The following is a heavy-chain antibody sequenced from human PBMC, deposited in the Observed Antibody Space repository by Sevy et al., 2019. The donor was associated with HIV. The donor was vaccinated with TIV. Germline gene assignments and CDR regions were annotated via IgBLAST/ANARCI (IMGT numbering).Heavy chain of an antibody. Sequence: GGSLRLSCAASGFTFSDYYMSWIRQAPGKGLEWVSYISSSGSTIYYATSVKGRFTISRDNAKNSLYLQMNSLRAEDTAVYYCAREGPLGYCSGGSCSSYDAFDIWGQGTMVTVSS. D-gene: IGHD2-15*01. V-gene: IGHV3-11*04. J-gene: IGHJ3*02. CDR2: ISSSGSTI. CDR3: AREGPLGYCSGGSCSSYDAFDI. CDR1: GFTFSDYY.